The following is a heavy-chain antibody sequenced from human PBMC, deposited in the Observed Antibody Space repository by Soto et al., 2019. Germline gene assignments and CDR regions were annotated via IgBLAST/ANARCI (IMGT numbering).Heavy chain of an antibody. CDR3: ARGPGYSYGGGFDY. Sequence: GGSLRLFCAASGFTFSSYSMNWVRQAPGKGLEWVSSISSSSSYIYYADSVKGRFTISRDNAKNSLYLQMNSLRAEDTAVYYCARGPGYSYGGGFDYWGQGTLVTVSS. V-gene: IGHV3-21*01. D-gene: IGHD5-18*01. CDR1: GFTFSSYS. CDR2: ISSSSSYI. J-gene: IGHJ4*02.